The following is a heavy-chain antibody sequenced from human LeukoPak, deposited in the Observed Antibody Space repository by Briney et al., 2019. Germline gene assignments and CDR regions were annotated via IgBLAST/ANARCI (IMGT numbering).Heavy chain of an antibody. D-gene: IGHD3-3*01. CDR1: GGSISSYY. CDR2: INHSGST. V-gene: IGHV4-34*01. J-gene: IGHJ5*02. Sequence: SETLSLTCTVSGGSISSYYWSWIRQPPGKGLEWIGEINHSGSTNYNPSLKSRVTISVDTSKNQFSLKLSSVTAADTAVYYCARGVTIFGVANSNWFDPWGQGTLVTVSS. CDR3: ARGVTIFGVANSNWFDP.